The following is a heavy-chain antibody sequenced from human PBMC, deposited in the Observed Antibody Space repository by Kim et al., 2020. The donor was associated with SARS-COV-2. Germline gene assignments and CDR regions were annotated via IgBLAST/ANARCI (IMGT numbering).Heavy chain of an antibody. D-gene: IGHD6-13*01. V-gene: IGHV3-7*01. CDR3: ARDLAAAGY. CDR2: SEK. J-gene: IGHJ4*02. Sequence: SEKYYEDFVKGRLTISRDNTKNSLYLQMNRLRAEDTAVYYCARDLAAAGYWGQGTLFTASS.